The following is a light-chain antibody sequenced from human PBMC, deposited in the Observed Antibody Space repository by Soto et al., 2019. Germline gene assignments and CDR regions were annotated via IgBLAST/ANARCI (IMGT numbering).Light chain of an antibody. V-gene: IGLV2-11*01. J-gene: IGLJ1*01. CDR3: CSYTGNKVFV. Sequence: QSVLTQPRSLSGSPGQSVTISCTGPTIGAHSFVSWYQDRPDKVPKLLIYDVSQRPSGIPDRFSGSRSANTASLTISGLQADDAAAYYCCSYTGNKVFVFGTGTKVIVL. CDR2: DVS. CDR1: TIGAHSF.